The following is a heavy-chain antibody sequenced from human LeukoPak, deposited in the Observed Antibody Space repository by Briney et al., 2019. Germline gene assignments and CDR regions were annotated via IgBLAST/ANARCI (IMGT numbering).Heavy chain of an antibody. Sequence: PGGSLRLSCAASGFTFSSYAMSWVRQAPGKGLEWVSAISGSGDTTYYADSVKGRFTISRDNSKNTLYLQMNSLRPEDTAVYYCAKVGARGCSSSTCFIYWGQGTPVTVSS. D-gene: IGHD2-2*01. J-gene: IGHJ4*02. CDR3: AKVGARGCSSSTCFIY. CDR2: ISGSGDTT. CDR1: GFTFSSYA. V-gene: IGHV3-23*01.